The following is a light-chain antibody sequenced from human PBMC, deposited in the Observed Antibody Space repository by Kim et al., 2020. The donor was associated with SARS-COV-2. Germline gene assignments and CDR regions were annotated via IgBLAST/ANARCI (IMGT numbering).Light chain of an antibody. CDR3: QAWDSSTHVV. V-gene: IGLV3-1*01. J-gene: IGLJ2*01. Sequence: VPPGQTASITCSGDKVGDKYACWYQQKPGQSPVLVIYQDSKRPSGIPERFSGSNSGNTATLTISGTQAMDEADYYCQAWDSSTHVVFGGGTQLTVL. CDR1: KVGDKY. CDR2: QDS.